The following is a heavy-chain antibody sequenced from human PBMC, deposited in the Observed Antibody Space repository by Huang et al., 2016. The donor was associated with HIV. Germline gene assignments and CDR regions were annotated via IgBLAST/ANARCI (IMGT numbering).Heavy chain of an antibody. D-gene: IGHD3-16*02. Sequence: EVQLVESGGGLIEPGGSLRLSCAASGFTVSSHYISWVRQAPGKGPEWVSAVHIGGSTYNRGSVNGRFTISRDNSKDTLYLQMSSLRVEDTAIYYCAREGQAQGYRMGSWDYWGQGTLVAVSS. CDR1: GFTVSSHY. J-gene: IGHJ4*02. CDR3: AREGQAQGYRMGSWDY. CDR2: VHIGGST. V-gene: IGHV3-53*01.